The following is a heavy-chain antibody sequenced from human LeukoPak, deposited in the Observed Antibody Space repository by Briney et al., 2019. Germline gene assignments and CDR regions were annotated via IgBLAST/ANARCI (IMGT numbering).Heavy chain of an antibody. CDR1: GFTFSAYT. V-gene: IGHV3-53*01. CDR2: IYSGGST. Sequence: GGSLRLSCAASGFTFSAYTMNWVRHAPGKGLEWVSVIYSGGSTYYADSVKGRFTISRDNSKNTLYLQMNSLRAEDTAVYYCARGGGSYYYWGQGTLVTVSS. J-gene: IGHJ4*02. D-gene: IGHD1-26*01. CDR3: ARGGGSYYY.